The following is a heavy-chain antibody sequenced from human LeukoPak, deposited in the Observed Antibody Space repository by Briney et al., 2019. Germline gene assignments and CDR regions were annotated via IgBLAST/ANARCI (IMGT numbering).Heavy chain of an antibody. V-gene: IGHV3-48*01. D-gene: IGHD3-22*01. Sequence: WGSPRLSCAASGFTFSSYSMLWVRQAPGKGLEWVSYISSSSSTIYYADSMKGRFTISRDNAKNSLYLQMNTLRAEDTAVYYCARDRHKYNYDSGGYPPYWGQGTLVTVSS. CDR3: ARDRHKYNYDSGGYPPY. CDR2: ISSSSSTI. J-gene: IGHJ4*02. CDR1: GFTFSSYS.